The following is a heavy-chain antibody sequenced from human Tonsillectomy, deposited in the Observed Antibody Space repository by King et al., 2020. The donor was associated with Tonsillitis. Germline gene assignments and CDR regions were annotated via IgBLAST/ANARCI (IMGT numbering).Heavy chain of an antibody. V-gene: IGHV3-66*01. CDR3: ARAWGAPTGDF. J-gene: IGHJ1*01. CDR1: GFSVRTHY. CDR2: IDRSANF. D-gene: IGHD3-16*01. Sequence: VQLVESGGGLVQPGGSLRLSCAASGFSVRTHYMIWIRQAPGKGLEWVSFIDRSANFHYADSVKGRFTISRDESKNMVFLQMNSLRAEDTAVYYCARAWGAPTGDFWGQGALVTVSS.